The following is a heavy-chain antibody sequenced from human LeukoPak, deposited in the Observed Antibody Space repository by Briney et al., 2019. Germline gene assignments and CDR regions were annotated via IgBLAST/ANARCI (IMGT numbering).Heavy chain of an antibody. D-gene: IGHD2-2*01. CDR3: ARDQCSSTSCYFDY. J-gene: IGHJ4*02. CDR2: IWYDGSNK. Sequence: PGRSLRLSCAASGFTFSSYGMHWVRQAPGKGLEWVAVIWYDGSNKYYADSVKGRFTISRDNSKNTLYLQMNSLRAEDTAVYYCARDQCSSTSCYFDYWGQGTLVTVSS. V-gene: IGHV3-33*01. CDR1: GFTFSSYG.